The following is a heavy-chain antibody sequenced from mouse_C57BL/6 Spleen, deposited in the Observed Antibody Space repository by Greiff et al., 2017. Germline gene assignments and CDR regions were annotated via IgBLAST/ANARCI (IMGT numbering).Heavy chain of an antibody. CDR1: GFNFKNTY. CDR3: ARTPYGSHFDY. V-gene: IGHV14-3*01. D-gene: IGHD1-1*01. J-gene: IGHJ2*01. CDR2: IDPATGYT. Sequence: EVQLQQSVAELVRPGASVKLSCTASGFNFKNTYMPWVKQRPEQGLEWIGSIDPATGYTKYAPNFQGKATITADTSSNTAYLQLSSLTSEDTAIYYCARTPYGSHFDYWGQGTTLTVSS.